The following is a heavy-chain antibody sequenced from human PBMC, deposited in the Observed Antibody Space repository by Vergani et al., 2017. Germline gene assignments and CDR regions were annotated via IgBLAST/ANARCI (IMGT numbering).Heavy chain of an antibody. J-gene: IGHJ4*02. D-gene: IGHD6-19*01. Sequence: QVQLQESGPGLVKPSETLSLTCTVSGGSISSYYWSWIRQPPGKGLEWIGYIYTSGSTNYNPSLKSRVTISVDTSKNQFSLKLSSVTAADTAVYYCAREYSSGYFDYWGQGTLVTVSS. CDR1: GGSISSYY. CDR3: AREYSSGYFDY. CDR2: IYTSGST. V-gene: IGHV4-4*09.